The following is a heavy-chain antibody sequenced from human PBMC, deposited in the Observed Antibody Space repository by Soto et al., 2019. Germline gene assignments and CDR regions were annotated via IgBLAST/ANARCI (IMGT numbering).Heavy chain of an antibody. CDR2: ISAYNGNT. Sequence: QVQLVQSGAEVKKPGASVKVSCKASGYTFTSYAISWVRQAPGQGLEWMGWISAYNGNTKYAQKLQGRVTLTTNTSTITAYMELMSLRSDDAAVYYCARVTAMALPSAWGQVTLVTVSS. V-gene: IGHV1-18*01. D-gene: IGHD5-18*01. CDR3: ARVTAMALPSA. J-gene: IGHJ4*02. CDR1: GYTFTSYA.